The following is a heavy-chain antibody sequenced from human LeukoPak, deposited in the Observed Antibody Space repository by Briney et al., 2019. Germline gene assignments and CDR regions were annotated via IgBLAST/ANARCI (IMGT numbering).Heavy chain of an antibody. D-gene: IGHD2-2*01. CDR3: ARDYKRVPAAAVNFDY. CDR1: GYTFTGYY. Sequence: ASVKVSCKASGYTFTGYYMHWVRQAPGQGLEWMGIINPSGGSTSYAQKFQGRVTMTRDMSTSTVYMELSSLRSEDTAVYYCARDYKRVPAAAVNFDYWGQGTLVTVSS. CDR2: INPSGGST. V-gene: IGHV1-46*01. J-gene: IGHJ4*02.